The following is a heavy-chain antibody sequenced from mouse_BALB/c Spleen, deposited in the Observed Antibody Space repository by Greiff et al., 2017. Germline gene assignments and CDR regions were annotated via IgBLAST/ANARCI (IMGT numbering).Heavy chain of an antibody. CDR1: GFTFSSYT. CDR2: ISNGGGST. V-gene: IGHV5-12-2*01. D-gene: IGHD2-4*01. CDR3: ARHVGLRDAMDY. J-gene: IGHJ4*01. Sequence: EVMLVESGGGLVQPGGSLKLSCAASGFTFSSYTMSWVRQTPEKRLEWVAYISNGGGSTYYPDTVKGRFPISRDNAKNTLYLQMSSLKSEDTAMYYCARHVGLRDAMDYWGQGTSVTVSS.